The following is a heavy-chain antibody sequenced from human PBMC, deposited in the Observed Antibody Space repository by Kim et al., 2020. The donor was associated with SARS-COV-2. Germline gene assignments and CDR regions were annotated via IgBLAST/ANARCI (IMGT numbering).Heavy chain of an antibody. CDR2: IYHSGST. D-gene: IGHD3-10*01. Sequence: SETLSLTCAVSGGSISSSNLWSWVRQPPGKGLEWIGEIYHSGSTNYNPSLKSRVTISVDKSKNQFSLKLSSVTAADTAVYYCARSHDDYYGSGSYYETPANYWGQGTLVTVSS. J-gene: IGHJ4*02. V-gene: IGHV4-4*02. CDR1: GGSISSSNL. CDR3: ARSHDDYYGSGSYYETPANY.